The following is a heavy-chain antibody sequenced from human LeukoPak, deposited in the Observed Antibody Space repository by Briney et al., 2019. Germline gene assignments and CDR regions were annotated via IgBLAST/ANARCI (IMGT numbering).Heavy chain of an antibody. Sequence: ASVKVSCKSSGYTFTDYYMHWVRQAPGQGLEWMGWINPNSGGTNYAQKFQGRVTMTRDTSISTAYMELSRLRSDDTAVYYCARAGPDYYGSGSYSGTQYYFDYWGQGTLVTVSS. D-gene: IGHD3-10*01. CDR1: GYTFTDYY. CDR3: ARAGPDYYGSGSYSGTQYYFDY. CDR2: INPNSGGT. V-gene: IGHV1-2*02. J-gene: IGHJ4*02.